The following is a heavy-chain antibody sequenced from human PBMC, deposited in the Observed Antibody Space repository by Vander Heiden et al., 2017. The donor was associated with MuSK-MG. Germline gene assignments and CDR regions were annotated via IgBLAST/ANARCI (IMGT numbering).Heavy chain of an antibody. Sequence: EVQLLESGGGLVQPGGSLRLSCAASGFTFSTYARSWVRQAPGKGLEWVSSISGSGDSTYYADSVKGRFTISRDDSKNTLYLQMNSLRAEDTAVYFCAKRRTSPDYWGQGTLVTVSS. V-gene: IGHV3-23*01. D-gene: IGHD3-3*01. J-gene: IGHJ4*02. CDR3: AKRRTSPDY. CDR2: ISGSGDST. CDR1: GFTFSTYA.